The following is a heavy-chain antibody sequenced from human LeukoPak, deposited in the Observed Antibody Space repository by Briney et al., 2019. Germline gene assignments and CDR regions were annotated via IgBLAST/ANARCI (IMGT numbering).Heavy chain of an antibody. CDR3: ATGVVPAPYYFDY. CDR1: GYTFTSYY. V-gene: IGHV1-46*01. CDR2: INPSGGST. D-gene: IGHD2-2*01. J-gene: IGHJ4*02. Sequence: ASVKVSCKASGYTFTSYYMHWVRQAPGQGLEWMGIINPSGGSTSYAQKFQGRVTMTEDTSTDTAYMELSSLRSEDTAVYYCATGVVPAPYYFDYWGQRTLVTVSS.